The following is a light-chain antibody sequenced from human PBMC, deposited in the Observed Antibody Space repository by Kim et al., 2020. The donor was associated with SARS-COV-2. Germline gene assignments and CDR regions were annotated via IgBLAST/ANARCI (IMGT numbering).Light chain of an antibody. V-gene: IGLV4-69*01. CDR2: VNSDDSH. CDR3: QTWDSGIQV. CDR1: SGHSSYA. J-gene: IGLJ3*02. Sequence: ASGKLTWTLSSGHSSYAIIWHQQEPEKGPRYLMKVNSDDSHKKGDGIPDRFSGSSFGAERYLTISSLQSEDEADYYCQTWDSGIQVFGGGTQLTVL.